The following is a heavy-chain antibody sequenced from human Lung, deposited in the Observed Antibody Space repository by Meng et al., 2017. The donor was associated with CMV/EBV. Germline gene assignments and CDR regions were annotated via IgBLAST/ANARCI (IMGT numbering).Heavy chain of an antibody. CDR1: PYTFTTHY. CDR3: ARDNNWGPDY. CDR2: IHPHRGDT. Sequence: ASSKVFCKASPYTFTTHYFHWLRHAPGPGLEWMGWIHPHRGDTNYAQQFQGRVTLTRDTSINTGHMELTRLTSDDTAVYYCARDNNWGPDYWGQGTLVTVSS. V-gene: IGHV1-2*02. D-gene: IGHD7-27*01. J-gene: IGHJ4*02.